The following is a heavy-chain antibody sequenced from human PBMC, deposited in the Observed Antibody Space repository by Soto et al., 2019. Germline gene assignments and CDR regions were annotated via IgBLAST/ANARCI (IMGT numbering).Heavy chain of an antibody. CDR3: ARGRGYCSSTSCYALAY. V-gene: IGHV4-31*03. Sequence: SETLSLTCTVSGGSISSGGYYWSWIRQHPGKGLEWIGYIYYSGSTYYNPSLKSRVTISVDTSKNQFSLKLSSVTAADTAVYYCARGRGYCSSTSCYALAYWGQGTLVTVSS. J-gene: IGHJ4*02. CDR1: GGSISSGGYY. D-gene: IGHD2-2*01. CDR2: IYYSGST.